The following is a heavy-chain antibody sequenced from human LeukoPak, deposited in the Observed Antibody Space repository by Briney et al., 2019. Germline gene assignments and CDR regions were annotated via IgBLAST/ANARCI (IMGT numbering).Heavy chain of an antibody. CDR1: GYTFTSYD. J-gene: IGHJ4*02. V-gene: IGHV1-8*03. D-gene: IGHD5-18*01. CDR2: MNPKSGNT. CDR3: ARDRGGYTYSHDY. Sequence: ASVKVSCKASGYTFTSYDINWVRQATGQGLEWMGWMNPKSGNTGHAQKFQGRVTITRDTSISTVYMELSSLRSEDTAVYFCARDRGGYTYSHDYWGQGTLVTVSS.